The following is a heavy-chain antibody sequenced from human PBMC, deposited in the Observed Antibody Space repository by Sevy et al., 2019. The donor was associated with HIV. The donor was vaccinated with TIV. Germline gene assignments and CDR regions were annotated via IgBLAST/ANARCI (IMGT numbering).Heavy chain of an antibody. CDR3: AKDFPDCISTSCYSSFYGMDV. Sequence: GGSLRLSCAASGFTFDDYAMHWVRQAPGKGLEWVSGISWNSGSIGYADSVKSRFTISRDNAKNSLYLQMNSLRAEDTALYYCAKDFPDCISTSCYSSFYGMDVWGQGTTVTVSS. CDR1: GFTFDDYA. CDR2: ISWNSGSI. D-gene: IGHD2-2*01. V-gene: IGHV3-9*01. J-gene: IGHJ6*02.